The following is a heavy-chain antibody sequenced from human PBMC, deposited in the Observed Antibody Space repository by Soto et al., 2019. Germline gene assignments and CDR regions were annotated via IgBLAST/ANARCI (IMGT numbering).Heavy chain of an antibody. Sequence: SVKVSCKASGCTFSSYAISWVRQAPGQGLEWMGGIIPIFGTANYAQKFQGRVTITADESTSTAYMELSSLRSEDTAVYYCARTIVVVPAAILRTYYYYGMDVWGQGTTVTVSS. CDR3: ARTIVVVPAAILRTYYYYGMDV. J-gene: IGHJ6*02. D-gene: IGHD2-2*02. CDR2: IIPIFGTA. CDR1: GCTFSSYA. V-gene: IGHV1-69*13.